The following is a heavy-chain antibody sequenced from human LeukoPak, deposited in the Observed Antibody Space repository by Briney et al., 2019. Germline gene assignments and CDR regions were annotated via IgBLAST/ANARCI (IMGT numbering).Heavy chain of an antibody. Sequence: PGGSLRLSCAASGFTFSIYWMSWVRQAPGKGLEWVANIKTDGSEKRYVDSVKGRFTISRDNAKNSLYLQMTSLRAEDTAVYFCARLMAVRGGHYYYFMDVWGKGTTVTVSS. V-gene: IGHV3-7*01. D-gene: IGHD3-10*01. CDR2: IKTDGSEK. J-gene: IGHJ6*03. CDR1: GFTFSIYW. CDR3: ARLMAVRGGHYYYFMDV.